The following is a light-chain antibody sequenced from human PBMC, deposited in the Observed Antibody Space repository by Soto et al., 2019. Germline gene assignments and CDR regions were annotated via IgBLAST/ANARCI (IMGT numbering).Light chain of an antibody. J-gene: IGLJ2*01. Sequence: QPVLTQSPSASASLGASVKLTCTLSSGHSSYAIAWHQQQPEKGPRYLMKLNSDGSHSKGDGIPDRFSGSSSGAERYLTISSLQSEDGADYYCQTWGTGIRVFGGGTKLTVL. V-gene: IGLV4-69*01. CDR2: LNSDGSH. CDR1: SGHSSYA. CDR3: QTWGTGIRV.